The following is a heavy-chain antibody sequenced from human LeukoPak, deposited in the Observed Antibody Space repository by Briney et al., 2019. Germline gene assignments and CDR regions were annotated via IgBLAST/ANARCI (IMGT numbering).Heavy chain of an antibody. J-gene: IGHJ4*02. CDR3: VRDADWSFDY. Sequence: GRSLRLSCAASGFTFTNYAMHWVRQAPGKGLEWVAVTSYDGTNKYYADSVKGRFTISRDNSKNTLSVQMNSLRVQDTAVYYCVRDADWSFDYWGQGTLLTVSS. D-gene: IGHD3-9*01. CDR1: GFTFTNYA. CDR2: TSYDGTNK. V-gene: IGHV3-30*04.